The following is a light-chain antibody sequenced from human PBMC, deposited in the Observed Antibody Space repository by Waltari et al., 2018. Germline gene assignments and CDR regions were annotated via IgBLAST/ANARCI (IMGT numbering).Light chain of an antibody. CDR2: WAS. V-gene: IGKV4-1*01. CDR3: QQFYGSPFT. Sequence: DIVMTQSPDSLAVSLGERATIHCNLSRSVLYSPNNKNYLSWYQQKPGQPPKLLIYWASTRESGVPDRFSGSGSGTDFTLTISSLQAEDVALYYCQQFYGSPFTFGGGTKVEIK. J-gene: IGKJ4*01. CDR1: RSVLYSPNNKNY.